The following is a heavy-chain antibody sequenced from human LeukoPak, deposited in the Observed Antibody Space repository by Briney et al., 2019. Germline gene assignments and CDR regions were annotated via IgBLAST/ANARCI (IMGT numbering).Heavy chain of an antibody. CDR2: ISWNGVSI. CDR3: AKDIGGDRSFDY. V-gene: IGHV3-9*01. CDR1: GFIFDDYA. J-gene: IGHJ4*02. Sequence: GRSLRLSCAASGFIFDDYAMHWVRQAPGKSLEWVSGISWNGVSIGYADSVKGRFTISRDNAKNSLYLQMNSLRAEDTALYYCAKDIGGDRSFDYWGQGTLVTVSS. D-gene: IGHD2-21*02.